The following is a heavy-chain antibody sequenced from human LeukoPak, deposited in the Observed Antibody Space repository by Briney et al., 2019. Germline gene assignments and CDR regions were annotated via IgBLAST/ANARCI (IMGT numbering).Heavy chain of an antibody. Sequence: SETLSLTCAVYGGSFSGYYWSWIRQPPGKGLEWIGEINHSGSTNYNSSLKSRVTISVDTSKNQFSLKLSSVTAADTAVYYCARRQNYSSGGYFDYWGQGTLVTVSS. V-gene: IGHV4-34*01. D-gene: IGHD6-19*01. CDR3: ARRQNYSSGGYFDY. CDR1: GGSFSGYY. J-gene: IGHJ4*02. CDR2: INHSGST.